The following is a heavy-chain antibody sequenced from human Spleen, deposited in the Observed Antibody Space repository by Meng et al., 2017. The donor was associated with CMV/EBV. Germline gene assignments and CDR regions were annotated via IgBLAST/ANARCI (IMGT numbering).Heavy chain of an antibody. CDR2: ISAYNGNT. CDR3: ARAPRVRLSTGYYYYGLDV. D-gene: IGHD2-8*02. CDR1: GYTFTSYG. Sequence: ASVKVSCKASGYTFTSYGISWVRQAPGQGLEWMGWISAYNGNTNYAQKLQGRVTMTTDTSTSTVYMELRSLRSDDTAVYYCARAPRVRLSTGYYYYGLDVWGQGTTVTVSS. J-gene: IGHJ6*02. V-gene: IGHV1-18*01.